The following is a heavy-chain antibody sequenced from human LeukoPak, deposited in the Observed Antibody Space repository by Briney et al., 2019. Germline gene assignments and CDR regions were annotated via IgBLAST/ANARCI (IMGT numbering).Heavy chain of an antibody. CDR2: ISYDGSNK. D-gene: IGHD6-19*01. J-gene: IGHJ4*02. CDR1: GFTFSSYA. CDR3: AKGGIAVAGPHYFDY. V-gene: IGHV3-30-3*01. Sequence: QAGGSLRLSCAASGFTFSSYAMHWVRQAPGKGLEWVAVISYDGSNKYYADSVKGRFTISRDNSKNTLYLQMNSLRAEDTAVYYCAKGGIAVAGPHYFDYRGQGTLVTVSS.